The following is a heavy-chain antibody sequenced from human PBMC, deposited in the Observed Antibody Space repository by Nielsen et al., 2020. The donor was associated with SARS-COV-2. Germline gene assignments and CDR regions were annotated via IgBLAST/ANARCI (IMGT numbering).Heavy chain of an antibody. CDR2: INWNGGST. V-gene: IGHV3-20*01. D-gene: IGHD2-21*01. J-gene: IGHJ6*02. Sequence: GGSLRLSCAASGFTFDDYGMSWVRQAPGKGLEWVSGINWNGGSTGYADSVKGRFTISRDNAKNSLYLQMNSLRAEDTALYHCATLPYPGILSRLDYYSMDVWGQGTTVTVSS. CDR1: GFTFDDYG. CDR3: ATLPYPGILSRLDYYSMDV.